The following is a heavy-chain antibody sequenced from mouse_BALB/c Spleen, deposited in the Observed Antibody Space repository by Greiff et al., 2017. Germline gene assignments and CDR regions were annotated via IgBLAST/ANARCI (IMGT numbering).Heavy chain of an antibody. J-gene: IGHJ4*01. CDR3: ARDRYYGNYEDAMDY. V-gene: IGHV5-6-3*01. CDR2: INSNGGST. Sequence: EVKLMESGGGLVQPGGSLKLSCAASGFTFSSYGMSWVRQTPDKRLELVATINSNGGSTYYPDSVKGRFTISRDNAKNTLYLQMSSLKSEDTAMYYCARDRYYGNYEDAMDYWGQGTAVTVSA. CDR1: GFTFSSYG. D-gene: IGHD2-1*01.